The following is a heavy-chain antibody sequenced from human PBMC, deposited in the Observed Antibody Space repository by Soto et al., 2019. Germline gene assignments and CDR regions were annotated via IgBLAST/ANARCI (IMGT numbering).Heavy chain of an antibody. CDR2: INPTGGST. Sequence: GASVKVSCKASGYTFTNYFIHWVRQAPGQGLEWMGTINPTGGSTRYAQKFQGRVTMTTDTSTSTAYMELRSLRSDDTAVYYCATSSGSYDYYYYYGMDVWGQGTTVTVSS. CDR1: GYTFTNYF. CDR3: ATSSGSYDYYYYYGMDV. D-gene: IGHD1-26*01. V-gene: IGHV1-46*01. J-gene: IGHJ6*02.